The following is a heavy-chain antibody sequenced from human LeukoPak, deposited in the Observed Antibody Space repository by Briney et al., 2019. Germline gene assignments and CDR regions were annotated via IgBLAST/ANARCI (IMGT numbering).Heavy chain of an antibody. V-gene: IGHV3-20*04. CDR2: INWNGGST. D-gene: IGHD3-3*01. CDR1: GCTFDDYG. Sequence: GGSLRLSCAASGCTFDDYGMNGVRQAPGKGLEGVAGINWNGGSTYYRDSVKGRFTISRDNAKNSLYLQMNSLRAEDTALYYCARVKGSGYRNSIDYWGQGTLVTVSS. J-gene: IGHJ4*02. CDR3: ARVKGSGYRNSIDY.